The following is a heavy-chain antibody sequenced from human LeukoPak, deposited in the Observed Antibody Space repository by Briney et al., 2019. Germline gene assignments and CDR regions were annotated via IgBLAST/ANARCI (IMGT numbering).Heavy chain of an antibody. D-gene: IGHD2/OR15-2a*01. Sequence: GGSLRLSCAVRGFTFSDYWMNWVRQAPGKGLEWVANIEQDGSERYYVDSVKGRFTISKDNAKNSLYLQMNSLRVEDTAVYYCARYFQGRGGLDVWGQGTTVTVSS. CDR1: GFTFSDYW. CDR2: IEQDGSER. V-gene: IGHV3-7*01. J-gene: IGHJ6*02. CDR3: ARYFQGRGGLDV.